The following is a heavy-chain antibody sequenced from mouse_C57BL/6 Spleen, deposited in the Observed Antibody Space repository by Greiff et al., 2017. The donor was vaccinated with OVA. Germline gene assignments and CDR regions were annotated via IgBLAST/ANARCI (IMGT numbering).Heavy chain of an antibody. CDR3: ARRAVYYYGSSYLYFDY. J-gene: IGHJ2*01. CDR2: ISSGSSTI. CDR1: GFTFSDYG. V-gene: IGHV5-17*01. D-gene: IGHD1-1*01. Sequence: EVQLVESGGGLVKPGGSLKLSCAASGFTFSDYGMHWVRQAPEKGLEWVAYISSGSSTIYYADTVKGRFTISRDNAKNTLFLQMTSLRSEDTAMYYCARRAVYYYGSSYLYFDYWGQGTTLTVSS.